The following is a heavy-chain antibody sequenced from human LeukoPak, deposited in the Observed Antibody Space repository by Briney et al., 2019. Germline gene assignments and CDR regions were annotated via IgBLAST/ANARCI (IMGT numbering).Heavy chain of an antibody. Sequence: GGSLRLSCAASGFTFSSYGMSWVRQAPGKGLEWVSAISGSGGSTYYADSVKGRFTISRDNSKNTLYLQMNSLRAEDTAVYYCAKDIFGELLPFDYWGQGTLVTVSS. CDR3: AKDIFGELLPFDY. J-gene: IGHJ4*02. D-gene: IGHD3-10*02. V-gene: IGHV3-23*01. CDR2: ISGSGGST. CDR1: GFTFSSYG.